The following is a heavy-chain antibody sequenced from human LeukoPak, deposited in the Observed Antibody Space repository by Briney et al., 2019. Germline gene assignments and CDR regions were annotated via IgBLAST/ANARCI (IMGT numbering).Heavy chain of an antibody. Sequence: SETLSLTCTVSGGSISSYYWSWIRQPAGKGLEWIGRIYTSGSTNYNPSLKSRVTMSVDTSKNQFSLKLSSVTAADTAVYYCAGISMGLSYSSCCRGDYFLYWARRTLVTVSS. CDR2: IYTSGST. D-gene: IGHD6-13*01. CDR1: GGSISSYY. V-gene: IGHV4-4*07. J-gene: IGHJ4*02. CDR3: AGISMGLSYSSCCRGDYFLY.